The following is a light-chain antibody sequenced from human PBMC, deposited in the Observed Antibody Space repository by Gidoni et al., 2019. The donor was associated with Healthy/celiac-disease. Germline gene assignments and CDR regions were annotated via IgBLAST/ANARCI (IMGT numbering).Light chain of an antibody. J-gene: IGLJ1*01. CDR1: SSDVGSYNL. CDR2: EGS. Sequence: QSAVTQPASVSGSPGQSITISCTGTSSDVGSYNLVSWYPQHPGKAPKLMIYEGSKRPSGVSNRFSGSKSGNTASLTISGLQAEDEADYYCCSYAGSSTYVFGTGTKVTVL. V-gene: IGLV2-23*01. CDR3: CSYAGSSTYV.